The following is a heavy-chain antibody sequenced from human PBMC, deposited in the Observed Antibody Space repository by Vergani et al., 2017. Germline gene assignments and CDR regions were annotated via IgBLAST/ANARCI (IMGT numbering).Heavy chain of an antibody. CDR2: ISYDGSNK. V-gene: IGHV3-30*18. CDR3: AKDRGIAAAGVDY. J-gene: IGHJ4*02. D-gene: IGHD6-13*01. Sequence: VQLLESGGGLVQPGRSLRLSCAASGFTFSSYGMHWVRQAPGKGLEWVAVISYDGSNKYYADSVKGRFTISRDNSKNTLYLQMNSLRAEDTAVYYCAKDRGIAAAGVDYWGQGTLVTVSS. CDR1: GFTFSSYG.